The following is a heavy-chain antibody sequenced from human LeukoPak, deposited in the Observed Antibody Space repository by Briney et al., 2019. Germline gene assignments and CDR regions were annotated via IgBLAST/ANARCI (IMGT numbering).Heavy chain of an antibody. J-gene: IGHJ4*02. V-gene: IGHV1-18*01. CDR2: ISAYNGNT. D-gene: IGHD3-22*01. CDR3: ARDRETYYYDSSGYYNGGLFDY. Sequence: ASVKVSCKASGYTFTSYGISWVRQAPGQGLEWMGWISAYNGNTNYAQKLQGRVTMTTDTSTSTAYMELRSLRSEDTAVYYCARDRETYYYDSSGYYNGGLFDYWGQGTLVTVSS. CDR1: GYTFTSYG.